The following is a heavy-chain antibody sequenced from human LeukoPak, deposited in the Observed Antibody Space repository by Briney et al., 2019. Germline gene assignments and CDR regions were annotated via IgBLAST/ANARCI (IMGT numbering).Heavy chain of an antibody. J-gene: IGHJ4*02. V-gene: IGHV4-34*01. CDR1: GGSFSGYY. D-gene: IGHD6-19*01. CDR2: INHSGST. CDR3: ARDGIAVAVAGFDY. Sequence: PSETLSLTCAVYGGSFSGYYWSWIRQPPGKGLEWVGEINHSGSTNYNPSLKSRVTISVHTSKNQFSLKLSSLTAAYTAVYYCARDGIAVAVAGFDYWGQGTLVTVSS.